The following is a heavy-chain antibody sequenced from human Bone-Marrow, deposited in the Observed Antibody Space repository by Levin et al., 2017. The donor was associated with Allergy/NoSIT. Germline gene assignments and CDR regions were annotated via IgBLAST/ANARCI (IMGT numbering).Heavy chain of an antibody. CDR3: ATAIAMFGVVQPDV. Sequence: GESLKISCAASGFSFRSYGMHWVRQAPGKGLEWVAVVSYDGSNKYYAESVKGRFTISRDNSKNTLYLEMNGLRAEDTAMYYCATAIAMFGVVQPDVWGDGTTVTVSS. CDR1: GFSFRSYG. J-gene: IGHJ6*04. CDR2: VSYDGSNK. D-gene: IGHD3-3*01. V-gene: IGHV3-30*03.